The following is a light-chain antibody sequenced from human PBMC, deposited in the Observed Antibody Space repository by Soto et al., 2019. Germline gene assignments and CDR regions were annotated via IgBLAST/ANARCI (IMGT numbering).Light chain of an antibody. CDR3: CSYGGSFYV. V-gene: IGLV2-11*01. Sequence: QSALTQPPSVSGSPGQSVAISCSGTSSDVGGYNYVSWYQQHPGKAPKLIIFDVNKRPSGVPDRFSGSKSGNTASLTISGLQAEDEADYYCCSYGGSFYVVGTGTKLTVL. CDR2: DVN. CDR1: SSDVGGYNY. J-gene: IGLJ1*01.